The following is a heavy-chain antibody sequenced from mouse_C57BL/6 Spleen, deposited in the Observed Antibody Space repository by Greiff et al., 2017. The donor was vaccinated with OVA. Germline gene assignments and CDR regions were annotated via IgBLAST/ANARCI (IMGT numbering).Heavy chain of an antibody. CDR2: IDPSDSYT. CDR1: GYTFTSYW. V-gene: IGHV1-50*01. CDR3: ARHRTGTVVDY. Sequence: QVQLQQPGAELVKPGASVKLSCKASGYTFTSYWMQWVKQRPGQGLEWIGEIDPSDSYTNYNQKLKGKATLTVDTSSSTAYMQLSSLTSEDSAVYYCARHRTGTVVDYWGQGTTLTVSS. J-gene: IGHJ2*01. D-gene: IGHD1-1*01.